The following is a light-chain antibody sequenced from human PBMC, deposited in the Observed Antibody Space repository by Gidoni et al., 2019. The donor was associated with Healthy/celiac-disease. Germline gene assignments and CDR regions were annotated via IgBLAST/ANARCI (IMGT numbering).Light chain of an antibody. CDR3: QQYNNWPRT. Sequence: EIVMTQSPATLSVSPGERATLSCRASQSVSSNLAWYQQKPGQAPRLLIYGASTRATGIPARFSGSGSGTEFTLTISSLQSEDLAVYYCQQYNNWPRTFGQGIKLEIK. J-gene: IGKJ2*01. V-gene: IGKV3-15*01. CDR1: QSVSSN. CDR2: GAS.